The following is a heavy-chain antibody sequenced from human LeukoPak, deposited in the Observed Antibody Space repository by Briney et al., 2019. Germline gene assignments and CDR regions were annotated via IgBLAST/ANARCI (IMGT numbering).Heavy chain of an antibody. V-gene: IGHV3-33*01. CDR2: IWHDGSDK. CDR3: ARELNRGLDY. CDR1: GYTFSTYG. Sequence: GGSLRLSCAASGYTFSTYGLHWVRQAPGKGLEWVALIWHDGSDKYYADSVKGRFTISRDTSKNTLYLQMNSLRAEDTAVYYCARELNRGLDYWGQGTLSPSPQ. J-gene: IGHJ4*02. D-gene: IGHD3-16*01.